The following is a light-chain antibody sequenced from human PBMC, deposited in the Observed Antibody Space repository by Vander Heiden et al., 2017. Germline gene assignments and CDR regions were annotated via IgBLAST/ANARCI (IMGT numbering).Light chain of an antibody. Sequence: DIQMTQSQSSLSASVGDRVTTPCQASQDISNYLNWYQQKPGKAPKLLIYDASNLETGVPSRFSGSGSGTDFTFTISSLQPEDIATYYCQQYDNLPLTFGGGTKVEIK. CDR1: QDISNY. CDR2: DAS. CDR3: QQYDNLPLT. J-gene: IGKJ4*01. V-gene: IGKV1-33*01.